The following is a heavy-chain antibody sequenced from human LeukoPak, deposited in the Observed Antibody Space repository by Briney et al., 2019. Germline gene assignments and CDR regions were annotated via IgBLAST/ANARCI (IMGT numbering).Heavy chain of an antibody. CDR3: ARHDIVVVPAARRRDWFDP. J-gene: IGHJ5*02. D-gene: IGHD2-2*01. CDR2: IFYSGST. Sequence: SETLSLTCTVSGGSISSSGFYWAWIRQPPGKGPEWFGSIFYSGSTYYNPSLKSRVTMSVDTSKNQFSLKLSSVTAADTAVYYCARHDIVVVPAARRRDWFDPWGQGTLVTVSS. V-gene: IGHV4-39*01. CDR1: GGSISSSGFY.